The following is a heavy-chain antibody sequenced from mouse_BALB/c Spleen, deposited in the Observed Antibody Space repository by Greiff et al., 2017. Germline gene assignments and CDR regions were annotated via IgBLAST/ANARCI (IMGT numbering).Heavy chain of an antibody. J-gene: IGHJ3*01. D-gene: IGHD1-1*01. CDR1: GFTFSSYA. Sequence: EVQLVESGGGLVKPGGSLKLSCAASGFTFSSYAMSWVRQSPEKRLEWVAEISSGGSYTYYPDTVTGRFTISRDNAKNTLYLEMSSLRSEDTAMYYCARDSTGGFAYWGQGTLVTVSA. CDR3: ARDSTGGFAY. V-gene: IGHV5-9-4*01. CDR2: ISSGGSYT.